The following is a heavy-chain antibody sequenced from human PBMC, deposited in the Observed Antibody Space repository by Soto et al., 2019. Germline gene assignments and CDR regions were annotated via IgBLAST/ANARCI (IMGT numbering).Heavy chain of an antibody. V-gene: IGHV4-30-4*01. CDR2: IYYSGST. Sequence: QVQLQESGPGLVKPSQTLSLTCTVSGGSISSGDSYWSWIRQPPGKGLEWIGYIYYSGSTYYNPSLKSRVTISVDTSKNQFSLKLSSVTAADTAVYYCASGSPRGAMAMWYWGQGTLVTVSS. CDR1: GGSISSGDSY. J-gene: IGHJ4*02. CDR3: ASGSPRGAMAMWY. D-gene: IGHD2-2*01.